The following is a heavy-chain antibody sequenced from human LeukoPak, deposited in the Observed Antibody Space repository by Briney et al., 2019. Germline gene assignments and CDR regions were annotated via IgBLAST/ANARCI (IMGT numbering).Heavy chain of an antibody. CDR2: ISAYNGNT. CDR3: ARYKGIAAAGRTFDP. D-gene: IGHD6-13*01. V-gene: IGHV1-18*01. J-gene: IGHJ5*02. Sequence: ASVKVSCKASGYTFTSYGISWVRQAPGQGLEWMGWISAYNGNTKYAQNLQGRVTMTTDTSTSTAYMELRSLRSDDTAVYYCARYKGIAAAGRTFDPWGQGTLVTVSS. CDR1: GYTFTSYG.